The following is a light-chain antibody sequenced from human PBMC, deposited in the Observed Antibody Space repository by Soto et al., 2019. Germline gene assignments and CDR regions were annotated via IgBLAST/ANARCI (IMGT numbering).Light chain of an antibody. CDR1: QGISNY. CDR3: QKYDCAPYS. Sequence: DIQMAQSPSSLSASVGDRATITCRASQGISNYLAWYQQKPGRVPKLLIYAASTLQSGVPWRFGGGKSGTDFTLTSNGLLPEYGVTYYCQKYDCAPYSFGQGTKLEIK. V-gene: IGKV1-27*01. J-gene: IGKJ2*01. CDR2: AAS.